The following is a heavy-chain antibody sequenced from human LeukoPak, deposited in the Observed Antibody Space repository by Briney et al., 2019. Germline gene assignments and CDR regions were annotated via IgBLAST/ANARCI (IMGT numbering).Heavy chain of an antibody. Sequence: GGSLRLSRAASGFTFSSYGMHWVRQAPGKGLEWVAVISYDGSNKYYADSVKGRFTISRDNPQNTLYLQMNSLRPEDTAVYYCAKDGQQLAFDSWGQGTLVTVSS. CDR3: AKDGQQLAFDS. V-gene: IGHV3-30*18. D-gene: IGHD6-13*01. CDR2: ISYDGSNK. J-gene: IGHJ5*01. CDR1: GFTFSSYG.